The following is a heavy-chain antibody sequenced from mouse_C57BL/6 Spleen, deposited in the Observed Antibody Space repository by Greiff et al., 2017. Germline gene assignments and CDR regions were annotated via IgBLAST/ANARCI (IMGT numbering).Heavy chain of an antibody. J-gene: IGHJ1*03. V-gene: IGHV1-50*01. CDR1: GYTFTSYW. CDR2: IDPSDSYT. D-gene: IGHD1-1*01. CDR3: ARSPLATVVADWYFDV. Sequence: VQLQQPGAELVKPGASVKLSCKASGYTFTSYWMQWVKQRPGQGLEWIGEIDPSDSYTNYNQKFKGKATLTVDTSSSTAYMQLSSLTSEDSAVYYCARSPLATVVADWYFDVWGTGTTVTVSS.